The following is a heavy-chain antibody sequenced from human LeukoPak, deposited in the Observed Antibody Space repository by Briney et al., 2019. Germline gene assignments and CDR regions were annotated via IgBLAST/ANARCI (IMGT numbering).Heavy chain of an antibody. D-gene: IGHD3-3*01. CDR2: IRGDSTET. CDR1: GFTFSSYA. V-gene: IGHV3-21*01. J-gene: IGHJ4*02. Sequence: GGSLRLSCAASGFTFSSYAMIWVRQAPGKGLEWVSSIRGDSTETRHADSLMGRFSISRDNAKKSLYLQMNSLRAEDAAVYYCARGHFGVVLDYWGQGTLVTVSS. CDR3: ARGHFGVVLDY.